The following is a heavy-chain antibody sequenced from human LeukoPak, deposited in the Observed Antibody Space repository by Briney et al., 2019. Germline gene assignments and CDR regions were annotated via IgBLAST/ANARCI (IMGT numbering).Heavy chain of an antibody. V-gene: IGHV4-59*07. CDR3: ARVEVGAANMQWYGMDV. Sequence: SDTLSLTCTFSGGSISSYYWRWLRQPPGKGLEWIGYVDYRGNTNYNPSLKRRGTISIDTSKSLFALKLNAVTGANTGVYNCARVEVGAANMQWYGMDVWGQGTTVTASS. CDR1: GGSISSYY. CDR2: VDYRGNT. D-gene: IGHD2-15*01. J-gene: IGHJ6*02.